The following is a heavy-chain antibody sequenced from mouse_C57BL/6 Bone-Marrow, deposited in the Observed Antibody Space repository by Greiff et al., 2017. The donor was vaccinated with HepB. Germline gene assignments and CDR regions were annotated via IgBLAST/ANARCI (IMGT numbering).Heavy chain of an antibody. CDR2: IYPGSGST. CDR1: GYTFTSYW. J-gene: IGHJ2*01. Sequence: QVQLQQPGAELVKPGASVKMSSKASGYTFTSYWITWVKQRPGQGLEWIGDIYPGSGSTNYNEKFKSKATLTVDTSSSTAYMQLSSLTSEDSAVYYCARGRLRRRRDYFDYWGQGTTLTVSS. D-gene: IGHD2-4*01. V-gene: IGHV1-55*01. CDR3: ARGRLRRRRDYFDY.